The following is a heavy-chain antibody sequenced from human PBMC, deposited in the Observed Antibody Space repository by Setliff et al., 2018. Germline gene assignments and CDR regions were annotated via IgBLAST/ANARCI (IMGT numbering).Heavy chain of an antibody. CDR2: IYPGDSDT. Sequence: PGESLKISCKASGYSFTSYWIGWVRQMPGKGLEWMGIIYPGDSDTKYSPSFQGRVTISADKSIDTAYLQWSSLKASDTAIYYCARHVSSSWFRYYFLYYYMDVWGQGTTVTVSS. CDR1: GYSFTSYW. V-gene: IGHV5-51*01. CDR3: ARHVSSSWFRYYFLYYYMDV. D-gene: IGHD6-13*01. J-gene: IGHJ6*03.